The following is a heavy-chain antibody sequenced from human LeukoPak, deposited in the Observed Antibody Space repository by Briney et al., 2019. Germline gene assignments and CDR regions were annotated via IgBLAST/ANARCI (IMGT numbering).Heavy chain of an antibody. CDR1: GYTFTSYD. D-gene: IGHD3-22*01. J-gene: IGHJ3*02. CDR2: MNPNSGNT. Sequence: ASVKVSCKASGYTFTSYDINWVRQATGQGLEWMGWMNPNSGNTGYAQKFQGRVTMTRNTSISTAYMELSSLRSEDTAVYYCARGRGEYYDSSGYLDASDIWGQGTMVTVSS. CDR3: ARGRGEYYDSSGYLDASDI. V-gene: IGHV1-8*01.